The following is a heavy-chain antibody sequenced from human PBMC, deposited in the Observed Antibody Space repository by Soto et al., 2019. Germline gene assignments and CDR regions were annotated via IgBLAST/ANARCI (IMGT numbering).Heavy chain of an antibody. J-gene: IGHJ4*02. CDR2: ISAYNGNT. V-gene: IGHV1-18*01. CDR3: ARGGSEWELLIPDY. CDR1: GYTFTSYG. D-gene: IGHD1-26*01. Sequence: ASVKVSCKASGYTFTSYGISWVRQAPGQGLEWKGWISAYNGNTNYAQKLQGRVNMTTDTSTSTAYMELRSPRSDDTAVYYCARGGSEWELLIPDYWGQGTLVTVSS.